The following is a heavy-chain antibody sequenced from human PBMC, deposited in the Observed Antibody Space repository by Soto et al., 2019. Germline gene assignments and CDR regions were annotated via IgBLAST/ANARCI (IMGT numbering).Heavy chain of an antibody. D-gene: IGHD2-15*01. J-gene: IGHJ6*02. CDR2: IFWDDDK. CDR3: AYLPCSGGSCYWFSFSGMDV. CDR1: GFSLSTSGVG. Sequence: SGLTLVNPTETLRLSFTFSGFSLSTSGVGVGWIRQPPGKALDWLALIFWDDDKRYRPSLESRLTITKDTSKNQVVLTMTNMDSVDTATYYCAYLPCSGGSCYWFSFSGMDVWGQGTTVTVSS. V-gene: IGHV2-5*02.